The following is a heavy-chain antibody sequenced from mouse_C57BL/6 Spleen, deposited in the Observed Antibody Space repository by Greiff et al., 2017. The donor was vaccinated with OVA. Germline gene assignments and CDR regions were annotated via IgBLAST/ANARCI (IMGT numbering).Heavy chain of an antibody. CDR1: GYTFTSYW. CDR3: ARGGSAAWFAY. CDR2: IDPSDSET. J-gene: IGHJ3*01. Sequence: QVHVKQPGAELVRPGSSVKLSCKASGYTFTSYWMHWVKQRPIQGLEWIGNIDPSDSETHYNQKFTDKATLTVDKSSSTAYMQLSSLTSADSAVYYCARGGSAAWFAYWGQGTLVTVSA. V-gene: IGHV1-52*01.